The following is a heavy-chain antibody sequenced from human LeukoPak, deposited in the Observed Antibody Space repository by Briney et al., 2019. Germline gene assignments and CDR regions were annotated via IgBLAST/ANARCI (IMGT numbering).Heavy chain of an antibody. CDR2: INSSSSHTI. CDR1: GFTFSSYS. Sequence: GGSLRLSCAASGFTFSSYSMNWVRQASGKALEWVSYINSSSSHTIYYADSLKGRFTITRDKAKNSLYQQMNSLRDEDTAVYYCAREGSSLPGIAVAGDYWGQGTLVTVPS. J-gene: IGHJ4*02. CDR3: AREGSSLPGIAVAGDY. D-gene: IGHD6-19*01. V-gene: IGHV3-48*02.